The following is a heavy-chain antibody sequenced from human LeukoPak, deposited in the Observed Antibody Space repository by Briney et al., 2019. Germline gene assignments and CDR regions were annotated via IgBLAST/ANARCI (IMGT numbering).Heavy chain of an antibody. D-gene: IGHD2-2*01. V-gene: IGHV3-30-3*01. J-gene: IGHJ4*02. CDR2: ILYDGSNK. Sequence: GGSRRLSCAASGFTFSSYAMHWVRQAPGKGLEWVAVILYDGSNKYYADSVKGRFTISRDNSKNTLYLQMNSLRAEDTAVYYCASDGRYCSSTSCFYFDYWGQGTLVTVSS. CDR1: GFTFSSYA. CDR3: ASDGRYCSSTSCFYFDY.